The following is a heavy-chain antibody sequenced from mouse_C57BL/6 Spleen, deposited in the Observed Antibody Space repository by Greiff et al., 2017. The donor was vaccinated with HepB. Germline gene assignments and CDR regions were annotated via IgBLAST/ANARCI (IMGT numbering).Heavy chain of an antibody. V-gene: IGHV1-81*01. J-gene: IGHJ4*01. Sequence: VQLQESGAELARPGASVKLSCKASGYTFTSYGISWVKQRTGQGLEWIGEIYPRSGNTYYNEKFKGKATLTADKSSSTAYMELRSLTSEDSAVYFCATIYYDYGYYAMDYWGQGTSVTVSS. CDR1: GYTFTSYG. CDR2: IYPRSGNT. D-gene: IGHD2-4*01. CDR3: ATIYYDYGYYAMDY.